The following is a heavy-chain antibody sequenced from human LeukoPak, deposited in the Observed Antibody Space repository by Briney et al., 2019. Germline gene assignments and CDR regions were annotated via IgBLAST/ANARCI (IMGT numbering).Heavy chain of an antibody. J-gene: IGHJ4*02. CDR1: GFTFSSYW. Sequence: PGGSLRLSCAASGFTFSSYWMTWVRQAPGKGLEWVANIRQDGNEKYYLDSVKGRFTISRDNAKNSLYLQMNSLRAEDTAVYYCANTKWSYWGQGTLVTVSS. V-gene: IGHV3-7*01. CDR2: IRQDGNEK. D-gene: IGHD1-1*01. CDR3: ANTKWSY.